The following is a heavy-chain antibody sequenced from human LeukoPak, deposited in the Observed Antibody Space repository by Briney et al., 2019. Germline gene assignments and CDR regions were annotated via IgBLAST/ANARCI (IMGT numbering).Heavy chain of an antibody. J-gene: IGHJ4*02. CDR3: AREGSSGNRYYFDY. D-gene: IGHD3-22*01. CDR2: INHSGST. Sequence: KPSETLSLTCAVYGGSFSGYYWSWIRQPPGKGLEWIGEINHSGSTNYNPSLKSRVTISVDTSKNQFSLKLSSVTAADTAIYYCAREGSSGNRYYFDYWGQGTLVTVSS. CDR1: GGSFSGYY. V-gene: IGHV4-34*01.